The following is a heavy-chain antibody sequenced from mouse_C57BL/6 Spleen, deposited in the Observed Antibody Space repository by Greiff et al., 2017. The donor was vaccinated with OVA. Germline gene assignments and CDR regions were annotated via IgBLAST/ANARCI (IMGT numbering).Heavy chain of an antibody. Sequence: QVQLQQSGAELVRPGASVKLSCKASGYTFTDYYINWVKQRPGQGLEWIARIYPGSGNTYYNEKFKGKATLTAEKSSSTAYMQLSSLTSEDSAVYFCAREGWAYYGYAMDYWGQGTSVTVSS. CDR3: AREGWAYYGYAMDY. CDR2: IYPGSGNT. CDR1: GYTFTDYY. V-gene: IGHV1-76*01. J-gene: IGHJ4*01. D-gene: IGHD1-1*01.